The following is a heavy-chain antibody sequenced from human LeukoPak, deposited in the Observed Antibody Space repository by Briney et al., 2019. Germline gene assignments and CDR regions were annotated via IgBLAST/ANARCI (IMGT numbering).Heavy chain of an antibody. CDR1: GGSISTYY. J-gene: IGHJ6*02. Sequence: PSETVSLTCSVSGGSISTYYWNWIRQPPGKGPEWIGYIYNIGSTNYNPSLKSRVTMSVDTSKNQFSLKLSSVTAADTAVYYCARHLGGGYGYYYYGMDVWGQGTTVTVSS. V-gene: IGHV4-59*08. CDR3: ARHLGGGYGYYYYGMDV. CDR2: IYNIGST. D-gene: IGHD3-22*01.